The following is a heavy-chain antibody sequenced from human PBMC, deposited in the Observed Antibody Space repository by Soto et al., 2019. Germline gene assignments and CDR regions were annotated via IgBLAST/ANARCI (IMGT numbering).Heavy chain of an antibody. D-gene: IGHD3-10*01. CDR3: ARGVRSLDY. Sequence: QLQLQESGSGLVKPSQTLSLTCAVSGASISSGDYSWSWIRQPPGKGLEWIGYIYHSGSTYYNPSLKSRVTISIDRSKNQFSLKLSSVTAADTAVYYCARGVRSLDYWGQGTLVTVSS. J-gene: IGHJ4*02. CDR2: IYHSGST. V-gene: IGHV4-30-2*01. CDR1: GASISSGDYS.